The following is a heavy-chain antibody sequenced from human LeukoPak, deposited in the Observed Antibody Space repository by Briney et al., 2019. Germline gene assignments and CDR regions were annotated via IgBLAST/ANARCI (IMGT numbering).Heavy chain of an antibody. CDR2: IKSKTDGGTT. Sequence: GGSLRLSCAASGFTFTNAWMSWVRQPPGKGLEWVGRIKSKTDGGTTDYAAPVKGRFTISRDDSKNTLYLQMNSLKIEDTAFYYCTTDGVAAADPDYWGQGTLVTVSS. D-gene: IGHD6-13*01. CDR3: TTDGVAAADPDY. J-gene: IGHJ4*02. CDR1: GFTFTNAW. V-gene: IGHV3-15*01.